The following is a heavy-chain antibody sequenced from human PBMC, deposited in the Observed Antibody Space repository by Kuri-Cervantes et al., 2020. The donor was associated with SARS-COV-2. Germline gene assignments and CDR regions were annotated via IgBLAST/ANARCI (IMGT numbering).Heavy chain of an antibody. CDR1: GVSFNTYP. Sequence: SVKVSCKTSGVSFNTYPLTWVRQAPGQGLEWMGGIIPIFGSADYSQKFQGRVTITADESTSTAYMELRGLKSEDTAVYYCAGADARHTRNYPAERWDYWGQGTLVTVSS. V-gene: IGHV1-69*13. D-gene: IGHD2-15*01. CDR2: IIPIFGSA. CDR3: AGADARHTRNYPAERWDY. J-gene: IGHJ4*02.